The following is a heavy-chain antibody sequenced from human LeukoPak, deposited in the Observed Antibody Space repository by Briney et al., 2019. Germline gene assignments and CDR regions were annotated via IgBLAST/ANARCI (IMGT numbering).Heavy chain of an antibody. J-gene: IGHJ6*02. Sequence: SETLSLTCSVSGGSIRNYYWTWIRQPPGKGLEWIGYIYFNGITNYNPSLKSRLTLSVDTSKNQFSLKLSSVTAADTAVYYCARGNYDILTGYLDVWGQGTTVTVSS. V-gene: IGHV4-59*01. D-gene: IGHD3-9*01. CDR2: IYFNGIT. CDR3: ARGNYDILTGYLDV. CDR1: GGSIRNYY.